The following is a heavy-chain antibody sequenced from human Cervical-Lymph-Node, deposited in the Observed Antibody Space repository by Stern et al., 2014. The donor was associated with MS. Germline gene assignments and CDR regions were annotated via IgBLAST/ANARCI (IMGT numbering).Heavy chain of an antibody. Sequence: VQLVESGAEVKRPGASVRVSCKASGYTFTAYYLHWVRQAPGQGLEWMGRSNLNGGYRNYAQKFQGRVTMPTDTSISIAYMELNGLTSDDTSVYFCAREGRPRPGLGVHWGQGTLVTVSS. J-gene: IGHJ4*02. V-gene: IGHV1-2*06. CDR1: GYTFTAYY. CDR3: AREGRPRPGLGVH. CDR2: SNLNGGYR. D-gene: IGHD1-1*01.